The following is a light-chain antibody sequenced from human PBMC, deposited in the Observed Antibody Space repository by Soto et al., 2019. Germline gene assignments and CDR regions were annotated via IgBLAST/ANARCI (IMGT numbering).Light chain of an antibody. J-gene: IGLJ1*01. CDR1: SSDVGGYNY. Sequence: QSVLTQPASVSGSPGQSITIACTGTSSDVGGYNYVSWYQQHPGKAPKLMIYEVSNRPSGVSNRFSGSKSGNTASLTISGLQAEDEADYYCAAWDDSLNGRVFGTGTKGTVL. CDR2: EVS. CDR3: AAWDDSLNGRV. V-gene: IGLV2-14*01.